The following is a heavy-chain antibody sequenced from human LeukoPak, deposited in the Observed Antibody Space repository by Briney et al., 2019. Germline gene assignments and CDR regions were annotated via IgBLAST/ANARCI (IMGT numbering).Heavy chain of an antibody. CDR3: ATYSYGPNYYYYYMDV. J-gene: IGHJ6*03. V-gene: IGHV1-24*01. CDR2: FDPEDGET. D-gene: IGHD5-18*01. CDR1: GYTLTELS. Sequence: ASVKVSCKVSGYTLTELSMHWVRQAPGKGLEWMGGFDPEDGETIHAQKFQGRVTMTEDTSTDTAYMELSSLRSEDTAVYYCATYSYGPNYYYYYMDVWGKGTTVTVSS.